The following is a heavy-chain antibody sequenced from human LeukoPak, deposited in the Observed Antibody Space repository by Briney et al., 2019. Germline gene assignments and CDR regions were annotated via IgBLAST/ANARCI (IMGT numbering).Heavy chain of an antibody. V-gene: IGHV4-59*08. D-gene: IGHD6-13*01. CDR2: IYYSGST. CDR1: GGSISSYY. Sequence: SETLSLTCTVSGGSISSYYWSWIRQPPGKGLEWIGYIYYSGSTNYNPSLKSRVTISVDTSKNQFSLKLSSVTAADTAVYYCARRRPGYSSSWYSPFDYWGQGTLVTVSS. CDR3: ARRRPGYSSSWYSPFDY. J-gene: IGHJ4*02.